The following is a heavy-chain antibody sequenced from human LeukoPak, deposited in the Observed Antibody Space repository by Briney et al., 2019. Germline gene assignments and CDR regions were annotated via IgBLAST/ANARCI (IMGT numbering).Heavy chain of an antibody. Sequence: GASVKVSCKASGYTFTSYYMHWVRQAPGQGLEWMGIINPSGGSTSYAQKFQGRVTMTRDTSTSTVYMELSSLRSEDTAVYYCASTSPNSHLPRAGYDAFDIWGQGTMVTVSS. D-gene: IGHD4-23*01. V-gene: IGHV1-46*01. J-gene: IGHJ3*02. CDR2: INPSGGST. CDR3: ASTSPNSHLPRAGYDAFDI. CDR1: GYTFTSYY.